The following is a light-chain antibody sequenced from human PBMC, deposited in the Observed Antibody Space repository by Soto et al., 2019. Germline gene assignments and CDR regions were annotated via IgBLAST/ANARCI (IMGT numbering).Light chain of an antibody. V-gene: IGLV2-14*01. CDR1: SSDVGGYNY. Sequence: QSALTQPASVSGSPGQSSTISCTGTSSDVGGYNYVSWYQQHPGKAPKLMIYEVTNRPSGVSNRFSGSKSGNTASLTISGLQAEDEGGYYSSSYTSSSTLVVFGGGTKLTVL. CDR3: SSYTSSSTLVV. J-gene: IGLJ2*01. CDR2: EVT.